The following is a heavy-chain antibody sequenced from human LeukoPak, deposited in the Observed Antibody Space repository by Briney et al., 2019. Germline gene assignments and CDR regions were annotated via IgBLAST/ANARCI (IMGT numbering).Heavy chain of an antibody. CDR3: AQLRRRDYSDSSGYPRLDY. Sequence: GGSLRLSCAASGFTFSSYSMNWVREARGKGLEWVSYICSSSTIYYADSVKGRFTISRNNAKNSLYMQMNSLRAEDTAVYYCAQLRRRDYSDSSGYPRLDYWGQGTLVTVSS. D-gene: IGHD3-22*01. J-gene: IGHJ4*02. V-gene: IGHV3-48*01. CDR1: GFTFSSYS. CDR2: ICSSSTI.